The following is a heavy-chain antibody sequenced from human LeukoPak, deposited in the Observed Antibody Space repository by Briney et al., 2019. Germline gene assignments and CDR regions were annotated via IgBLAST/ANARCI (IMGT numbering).Heavy chain of an antibody. J-gene: IGHJ4*02. D-gene: IGHD4-17*01. V-gene: IGHV3-21*01. CDR1: AFTFSTYS. Sequence: GGSLRLSCAASAFTFSTYSMNWVRQAPGKGLEWVSSISSTSSYIYYADSVKGRFTISRDNAKKSVYLQMDSLRAEDTAVYYCASDGCDYPNKNLDYWGQGTLVTVSS. CDR3: ASDGCDYPNKNLDY. CDR2: ISSTSSYI.